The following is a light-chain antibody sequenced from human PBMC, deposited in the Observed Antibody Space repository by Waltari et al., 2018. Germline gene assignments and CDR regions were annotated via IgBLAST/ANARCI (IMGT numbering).Light chain of an antibody. J-gene: IGLJ2*01. Sequence: QSVLTHPPSASGTPGQAVSISCSGGSSNLAVNSANWSQQLPGKAPKLLINGNNQRPPGVPDRFSGSKSGTSASLAISGLQSEDEADYYCAAWDDSLYGRVFGGGTKLTVL. CDR1: SSNLAVNS. V-gene: IGLV1-44*01. CDR3: AAWDDSLYGRV. CDR2: GNN.